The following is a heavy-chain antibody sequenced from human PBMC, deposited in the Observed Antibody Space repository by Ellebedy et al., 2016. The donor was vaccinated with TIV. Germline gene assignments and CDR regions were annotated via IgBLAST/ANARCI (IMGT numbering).Heavy chain of an antibody. CDR3: PKRVDLPDYY. Sequence: GESLKISCVASGFTFRNAWMSWVRLAPGKGLEWVGRIKSRVDGGTTKNAAPVKGSFIISRDDSKNTLYLQMNSLRTEYTAIYYCPKRVDLPDYYWGQGTLVTVSS. D-gene: IGHD2-15*01. V-gene: IGHV3-15*01. J-gene: IGHJ4*02. CDR1: GFTFRNAW. CDR2: IKSRVDGGTT.